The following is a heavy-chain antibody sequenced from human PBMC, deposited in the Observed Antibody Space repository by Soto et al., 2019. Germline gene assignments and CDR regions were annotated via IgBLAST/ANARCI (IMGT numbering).Heavy chain of an antibody. CDR2: IYHSGST. CDR3: ARSYCSGGSCPYNWFDP. Sequence: QLQLQESGSGLVKPSQTLSLTCAVSGGSISSGGYSWSWIRQPPGKGLEWIGYIYHSGSTYYNPSPKSRVTISVDRSKNQFSLKLSSVTAADTAVYYCARSYCSGGSCPYNWFDPWGQGTLVTVSS. J-gene: IGHJ5*02. V-gene: IGHV4-30-2*01. D-gene: IGHD2-15*01. CDR1: GGSISSGGYS.